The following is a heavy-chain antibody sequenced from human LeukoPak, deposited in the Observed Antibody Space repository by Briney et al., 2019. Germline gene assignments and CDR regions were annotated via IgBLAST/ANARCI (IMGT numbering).Heavy chain of an antibody. CDR1: GYTFTIFD. V-gene: IGHV1-8*01. CDR3: AKGAVFGVTIRGYGMDV. Sequence: GASLKVSCKASGYTFTIFDINWVRQAPGQGLEWVGWRNPKTGDTVYAQNFQGRVTMTRDTSIGTAYMELNSLRSEDTAVYYCAKGAVFGVTIRGYGMDVWGQGTSVTVSS. CDR2: RNPKTGDT. J-gene: IGHJ6*02. D-gene: IGHD3-3*01.